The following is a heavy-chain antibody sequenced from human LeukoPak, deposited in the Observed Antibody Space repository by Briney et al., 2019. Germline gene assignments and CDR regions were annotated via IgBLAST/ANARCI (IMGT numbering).Heavy chain of an antibody. V-gene: IGHV2-70*01. D-gene: IGHD4-17*01. CDR3: ARYLYGDSASYFDS. Sequence: ESGPTLVNPTQTLTLTCTFSGFSLGTSGMCVSWIRQPPGKALEWLTPLDWDDNKYYSTSLKTRLTISKDTSKNQVVLTMTNMDPVDTATYYCARYLYGDSASYFDSWGLGTLVIVSS. J-gene: IGHJ4*02. CDR1: GFSLGTSGMC. CDR2: LDWDDNK.